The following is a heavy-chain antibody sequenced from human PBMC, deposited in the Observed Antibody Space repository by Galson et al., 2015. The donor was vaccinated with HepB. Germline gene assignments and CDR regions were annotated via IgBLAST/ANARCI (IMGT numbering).Heavy chain of an antibody. J-gene: IGHJ1*01. CDR1: GFSLSTSGMC. CDR2: IDWDDDK. V-gene: IGHV2-70*11. D-gene: IGHD3-22*01. Sequence: PALVKPTQTLTLTCTFSGFSLSTSGMCVSWIRQPPGKALEWLARIDWDDDKYYSTSLKTRLTISKDTSKNQVVLTMTNMDPVDTATYYCARWGPYDSSGKEYFQHWGQGTLVTVSS. CDR3: ARWGPYDSSGKEYFQH.